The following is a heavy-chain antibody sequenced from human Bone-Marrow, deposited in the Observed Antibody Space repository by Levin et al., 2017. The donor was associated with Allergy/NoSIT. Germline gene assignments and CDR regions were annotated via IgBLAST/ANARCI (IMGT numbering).Heavy chain of an antibody. D-gene: IGHD3-3*01. CDR1: GFTFDDYA. J-gene: IGHJ6*02. V-gene: IGHV3-9*01. CDR2: ISWNSGSI. CDR3: AKDTRRSADYGMDV. Sequence: SLKISCAASGFTFDDYAMHWVRQAPGKGLEWVSGISWNSGSIGYADSVKGRFTISRDNAKNSLYLQMNSLRAEDTALYYCAKDTRRSADYGMDVWGQGTTVTVSS.